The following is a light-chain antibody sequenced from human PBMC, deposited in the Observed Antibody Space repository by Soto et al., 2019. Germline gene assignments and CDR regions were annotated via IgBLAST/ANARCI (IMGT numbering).Light chain of an antibody. Sequence: QSVLTQPPSVSGAPGQSVTISCTGSSSNIGAGYDVHWYQQLPGTAPKPLIYGNSNRPSGVPDRFSGSKSGTSASLAITGLQAEDEADYYCRSYDSSLSGYVFGTGTKVTVL. CDR1: SSNIGAGYD. J-gene: IGLJ1*01. CDR3: RSYDSSLSGYV. CDR2: GNS. V-gene: IGLV1-40*01.